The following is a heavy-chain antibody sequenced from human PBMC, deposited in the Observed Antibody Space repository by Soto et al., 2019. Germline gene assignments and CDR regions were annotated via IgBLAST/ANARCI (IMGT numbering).Heavy chain of an antibody. D-gene: IGHD3-3*01. V-gene: IGHV1-2*02. CDR3: ARGGGVGVAGSAAFDM. Sequence: QLHLVQSGAVVKKPGASVTVSCSASGYPVTAYYMHWVRQAPGRGLEWMGGINPATGAAKYTQTFPGRVPMTRDTSTSTVFMELSGLTSEDPAGFYWARGGGVGVAGSAAFDMWGQGTLVTVSS. CDR1: GYPVTAYY. J-gene: IGHJ3*02. CDR2: INPATGAA.